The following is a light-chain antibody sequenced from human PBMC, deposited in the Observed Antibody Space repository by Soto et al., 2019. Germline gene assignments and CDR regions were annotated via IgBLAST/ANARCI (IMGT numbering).Light chain of an antibody. CDR3: QQRRDWPLT. CDR1: QSVSSSY. Sequence: EILLTQSPGTLSLSPGERATLSCRGSQSVSSSYLDWYQQKPGKAPRLLIYAASNRATGVPGRFSGSGSGADLTLTISSLEPEDVAIYYCQQRRDWPLTFGGGTKVDIK. V-gene: IGKV3-11*01. CDR2: AAS. J-gene: IGKJ4*01.